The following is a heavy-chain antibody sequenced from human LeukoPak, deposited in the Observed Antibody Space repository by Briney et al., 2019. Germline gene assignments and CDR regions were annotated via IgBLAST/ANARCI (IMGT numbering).Heavy chain of an antibody. V-gene: IGHV4-34*01. CDR1: GGSFSGYF. D-gene: IGHD6-6*01. CDR3: ARHGSSSRPYYCYYMDV. J-gene: IGHJ6*03. CDR2: INHSGST. Sequence: PSETLSLTCAVYGGSFSGYFWSWIRQPPGKGLEWIGEINHSGSTNYNPSLKSRVTISVDTSKNQFSLKLSSVTAADTAVYYCARHGSSSRPYYCYYMDVWGKGTTVTVSS.